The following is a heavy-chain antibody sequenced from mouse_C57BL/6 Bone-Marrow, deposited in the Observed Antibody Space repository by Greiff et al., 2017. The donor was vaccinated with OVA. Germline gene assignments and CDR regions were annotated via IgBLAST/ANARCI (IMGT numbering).Heavy chain of an antibody. J-gene: IGHJ3*01. Sequence: QVQLKESGAELARPGASVKLSCKASGYTFTSYGISWVKQRTGQGLEWIGEIYPRSGNTYYTEKFKGKATLTAEKSSSTAYMELRSLTSEDSAVYFCARSGILYYYGSSWGFAYWGQGTLVTVSA. CDR1: GYTFTSYG. CDR3: ARSGILYYYGSSWGFAY. CDR2: IYPRSGNT. D-gene: IGHD1-1*01. V-gene: IGHV1-81*01.